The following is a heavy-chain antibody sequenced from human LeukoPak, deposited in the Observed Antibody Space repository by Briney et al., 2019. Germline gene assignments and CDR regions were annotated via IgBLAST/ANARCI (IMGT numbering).Heavy chain of an antibody. CDR3: VKDGRRGYSYGYSDY. V-gene: IGHV3-64D*06. CDR2: ISSNGGST. D-gene: IGHD5-18*01. J-gene: IGHJ4*02. CDR1: GFTFSSYA. Sequence: GGSLRLSCSASGFTFSSYAMHWVRQAPGKGLEYVSAISSNGGSTYYADSVKGRFTISRDNSKNTLYLQMSGLRAEDTAVYYCVKDGRRGYSYGYSDYWGQGTLVTVSS.